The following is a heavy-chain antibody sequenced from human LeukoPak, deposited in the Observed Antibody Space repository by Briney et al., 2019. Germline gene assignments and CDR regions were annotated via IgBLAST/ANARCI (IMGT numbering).Heavy chain of an antibody. CDR2: ISTSGGTK. D-gene: IGHD3-22*01. Sequence: PGGSLRLSCAASGFTFSRYEMNWVRQAPGKGPEWVSYISTSGGTKYYADSVKGRFTISRDNAKNSLYLQMDSLRAEDTAVYYCARDSYYSSDYWGQGTLVTVSS. V-gene: IGHV3-48*03. J-gene: IGHJ4*02. CDR3: ARDSYYSSDY. CDR1: GFTFSRYE.